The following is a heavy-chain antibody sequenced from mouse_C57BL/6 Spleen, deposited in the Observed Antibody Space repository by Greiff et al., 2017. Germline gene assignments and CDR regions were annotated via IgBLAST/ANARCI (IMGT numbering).Heavy chain of an antibody. CDR2: IDPETGGT. V-gene: IGHV1-15*01. Sequence: QVQLQQSGAELVRPGASVTLSCKASGYTFTDYEMHWVKQTPVHGLEWIGAIDPETGGTAYNQKFTGKAILTADKSSSTAYMELRSLTSEDSAVYYCTRSYDLAWFAYWGQGTLVTVSA. D-gene: IGHD2-3*01. CDR3: TRSYDLAWFAY. J-gene: IGHJ3*01. CDR1: GYTFTDYE.